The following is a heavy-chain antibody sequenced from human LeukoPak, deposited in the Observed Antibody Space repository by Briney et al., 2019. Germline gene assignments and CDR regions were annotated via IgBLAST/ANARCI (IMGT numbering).Heavy chain of an antibody. V-gene: IGHV1-18*04. D-gene: IGHD6-19*01. CDR2: ISAYNGNT. Sequence: ASVKVSCKASGYTFTGYYMHWVRQAPGQGLEWMGWISAYNGNTNYAQKLQGRVTMTTDTSTSTAYMELRSLRSDDTAVYYCARGDSSGWYFPGPMVDYWGQGTLVTVSS. CDR1: GYTFTGYY. J-gene: IGHJ4*02. CDR3: ARGDSSGWYFPGPMVDY.